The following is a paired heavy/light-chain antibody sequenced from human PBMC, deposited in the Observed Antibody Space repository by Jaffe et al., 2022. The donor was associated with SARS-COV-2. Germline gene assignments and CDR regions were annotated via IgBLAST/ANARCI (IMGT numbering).Light chain of an antibody. V-gene: IGLV2-14*01. Sequence: QSALTQPASVSGSPGQSVTISCSGTRSDVGGYNYVSWYQQHPGKAPKLMIYEVNNRPSGVSSRFSGSKSGNTASLTISGLQAEDEADYYCSSYTSSTVFVFGTGTKVTVL. CDR2: EVN. J-gene: IGLJ1*01. CDR1: RSDVGGYNY. CDR3: SSYTSSTVFV.
Heavy chain of an antibody. CDR2: IYYGGTT. CDR1: SGSISSTNYY. J-gene: IGHJ4*02. V-gene: IGHV4-39*01. D-gene: IGHD2-21*02. CDR3: ARQLYGDLTRIDY. Sequence: QLQLQESGPGLVKPSETLSLTCSVSSGSISSTNYYWVWIRQPPGKGLEWIGTIYYGGTTYYNPSLKSRLTISVDTSKNQFSLKLSSVTAADTALFFCARQLYGDLTRIDYWGQGTLVTVSS.